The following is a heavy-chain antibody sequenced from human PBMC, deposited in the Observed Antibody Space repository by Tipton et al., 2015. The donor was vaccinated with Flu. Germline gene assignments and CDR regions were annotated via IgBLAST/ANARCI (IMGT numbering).Heavy chain of an antibody. J-gene: IGHJ1*01. CDR2: ISYDGSNK. D-gene: IGHD4-11*01. CDR1: GFTFSSYG. CDR3: AKDLQYDEYFQH. Sequence: RSLRLSCAASGFTFSSYGMHWVRQAPGKGLEWVAVISYDGSNKYYADSVKGRFTISRDNSKNTLYLQMNSLRAEDTAVYYCAKDLQYDEYFQHWGQGTLVTVS. V-gene: IGHV3-30*18.